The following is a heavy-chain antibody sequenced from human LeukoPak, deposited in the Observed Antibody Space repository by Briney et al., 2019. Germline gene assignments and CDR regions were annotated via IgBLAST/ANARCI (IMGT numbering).Heavy chain of an antibody. CDR3: ARVDYSDYEGRSGMDV. CDR1: GGSISSGGYY. CDR2: IYYSGST. J-gene: IGHJ6*02. D-gene: IGHD4-17*01. V-gene: IGHV4-31*03. Sequence: SETLSLTCTVSGGSISSGGYYWSWIRQHPGKGLEWIGYIYYSGSTYYNPSLKSRVTISVDTSKNQFSLKLSSVTAADTAVYYCARVDYSDYEGRSGMDVWGQGTTVTVSS.